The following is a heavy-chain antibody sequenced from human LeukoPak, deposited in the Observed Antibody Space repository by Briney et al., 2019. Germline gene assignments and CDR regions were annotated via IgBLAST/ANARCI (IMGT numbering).Heavy chain of an antibody. V-gene: IGHV3-30*07. J-gene: IGHJ5*02. CDR1: GFTFSSYA. CDR2: ISYDGSNK. D-gene: IGHD5-12*01. Sequence: GGSLRLSCAASGFTFSSYAMHWVRQAPGKGLEWVAIISYDGSNKYYADSVKGRFTISRDNSKNTLYLQMNSLRAEDTAVYYCARMGYSGYEYNWFDPWGQGTLVTVSS. CDR3: ARMGYSGYEYNWFDP.